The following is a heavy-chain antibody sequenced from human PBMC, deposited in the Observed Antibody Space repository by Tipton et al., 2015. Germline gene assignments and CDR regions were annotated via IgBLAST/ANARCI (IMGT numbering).Heavy chain of an antibody. V-gene: IGHV4-34*01. CDR2: INDSGKS. D-gene: IGHD3-10*01. Sequence: TLSLTCAVSGESFSKYYWSWIRQSPGKGLEWIGEINDSGKSNYNPSLKSRATISVDTSKSQFFLKLTSVIAADTAVYFCARGRGWRVFDYWGQGTLVTVSS. J-gene: IGHJ4*02. CDR3: ARGRGWRVFDY. CDR1: GESFSKYY.